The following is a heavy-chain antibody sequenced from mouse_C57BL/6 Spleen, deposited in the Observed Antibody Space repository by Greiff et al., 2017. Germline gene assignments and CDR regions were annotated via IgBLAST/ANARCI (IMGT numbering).Heavy chain of an antibody. D-gene: IGHD1-1*01. CDR1: GFTFSSYA. Sequence: EVQVVESGGGLVKPGGSLKLSCAASGFTFSSYAMSWVRQTPEKRLEWVATISDGGSYTYYRDNVKGRFTISRDNAKNNLYLQMSHLKSEDTAMYYCARDRSLRDWYFDVWGTGTTVTVSS. V-gene: IGHV5-4*01. J-gene: IGHJ1*03. CDR3: ARDRSLRDWYFDV. CDR2: ISDGGSYT.